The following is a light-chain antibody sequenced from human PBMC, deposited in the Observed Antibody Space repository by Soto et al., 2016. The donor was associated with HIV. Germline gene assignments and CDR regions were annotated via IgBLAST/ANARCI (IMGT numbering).Light chain of an antibody. J-gene: IGLJ3*02. Sequence: SYELTQPPSLSVAPRRTARITCGGNNVGSKSVQWYQQKPGQAPVLVVYDDSDRPSGIPERFSGSNSGDTATLSISRVEAGDEADYYCQVWDRSSDHVVFGGGTKLPVL. CDR3: QVWDRSSDHVV. V-gene: IGLV3-21*03. CDR2: DDS. CDR1: NVGSKS.